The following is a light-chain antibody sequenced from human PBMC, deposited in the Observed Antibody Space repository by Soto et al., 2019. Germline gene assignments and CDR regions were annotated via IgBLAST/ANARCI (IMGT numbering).Light chain of an antibody. CDR1: QSISGY. CDR3: HQYYSFPPWT. V-gene: IGKV1-8*01. J-gene: IGKJ1*01. Sequence: AIQLTQSPASVSSSPGDRVTITCRASQSISGYLAWYQQKPGRAPKLLIYSASTLHSGVPSRFSASGFGTDFTLAISGLESEDFATYYCHQYYSFPPWTFGQGTKVE. CDR2: SAS.